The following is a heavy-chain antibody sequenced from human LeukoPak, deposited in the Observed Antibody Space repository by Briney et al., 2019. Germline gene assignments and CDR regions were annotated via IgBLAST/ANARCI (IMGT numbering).Heavy chain of an antibody. D-gene: IGHD3-10*01. CDR3: ARNRYYYGSGNYGVPNWFDP. Sequence: PSETLSLTCTVSGGSISSNSYYWGWIRQPPGKGLKWIGSIYYSGSTYYNPSLKSRVTISVDTSKNQFSLKLNSVTAADTAVYYCARNRYYYGSGNYGVPNWFDPWGQGTRVTVSS. CDR2: IYYSGST. J-gene: IGHJ5*02. V-gene: IGHV4-39*01. CDR1: GGSISSNSYY.